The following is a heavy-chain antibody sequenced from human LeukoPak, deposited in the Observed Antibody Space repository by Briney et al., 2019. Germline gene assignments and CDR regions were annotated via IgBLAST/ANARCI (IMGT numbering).Heavy chain of an antibody. Sequence: TGGSLRLSCAASGFTFSDYYMSWIRQAPGKGLEWVSFISSSGSTIYYADSVKGRFTISRDNAKNSLYLQMNSLRAEDTAVYYCARSPYYDFWSGYLLDYWGQGTLVTVSS. CDR3: ARSPYYDFWSGYLLDY. CDR2: ISSSGSTI. D-gene: IGHD3-3*01. J-gene: IGHJ4*02. V-gene: IGHV3-11*04. CDR1: GFTFSDYY.